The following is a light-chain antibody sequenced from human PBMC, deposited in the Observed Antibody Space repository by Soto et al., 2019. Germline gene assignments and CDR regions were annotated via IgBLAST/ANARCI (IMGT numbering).Light chain of an antibody. CDR1: SSDVGGNNY. Sequence: QSALTQPPSASGSPGQSVTISCTGTSSDVGGNNYVSWYQQHPGKAPKLMIYYVNKRPSGVPDRFSGSKSGNTASLTVSGLQAEDEADYYCISYAGSISWVFGGGTQLTVL. V-gene: IGLV2-8*01. CDR2: YVN. J-gene: IGLJ3*02. CDR3: ISYAGSISWV.